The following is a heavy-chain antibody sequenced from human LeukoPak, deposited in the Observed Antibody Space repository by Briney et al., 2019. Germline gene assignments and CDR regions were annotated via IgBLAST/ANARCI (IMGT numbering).Heavy chain of an antibody. CDR2: IYYRGSS. V-gene: IGHV4-39*01. D-gene: IGHD1-26*01. CDR3: ANAASYSVHY. CDR1: GGSISSSSYY. Sequence: SETLSHTCTVSGGSISSSSYYWGWIRQPPGKGLEWIGSIYYRGSSYYNPSLKSRVTISVDTSKNQFSLKLSSVTVADTAVYYCANAASYSVHYWRQGSLVTVSS. J-gene: IGHJ4*02.